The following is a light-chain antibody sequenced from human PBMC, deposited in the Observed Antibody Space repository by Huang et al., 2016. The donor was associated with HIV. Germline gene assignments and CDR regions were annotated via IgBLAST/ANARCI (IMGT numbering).Light chain of an antibody. V-gene: IGKV1-NL1*01. CDR3: QQYHCLPWT. CDR2: ATS. Sequence: IQMTQSPSSLSASVCDRVTIPCRASQGIGNSLAWYQQKPEKAPRLLLYATSALECGVPSRFSGSGSGTHYTLTINTLQPEDIASYYCQQYHCLPWTFGQGTKVEIK. J-gene: IGKJ1*01. CDR1: QGIGNS.